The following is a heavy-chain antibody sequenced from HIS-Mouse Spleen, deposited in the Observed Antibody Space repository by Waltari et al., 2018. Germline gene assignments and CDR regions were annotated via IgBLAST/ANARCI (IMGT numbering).Heavy chain of an antibody. Sequence: EVQLVVSGGGLVQPGGSRRLPCAASGLTVSSNYISWGRQAPGKGLEWVSVIYSGGSTYYADSVKGRFTISRDNSKNTLYLQMNSLRAEDTAVYYCARDIKAAACWGQGTLVTVSS. D-gene: IGHD6-13*01. V-gene: IGHV3-66*01. J-gene: IGHJ4*02. CDR2: IYSGGST. CDR3: ARDIKAAAC. CDR1: GLTVSSNY.